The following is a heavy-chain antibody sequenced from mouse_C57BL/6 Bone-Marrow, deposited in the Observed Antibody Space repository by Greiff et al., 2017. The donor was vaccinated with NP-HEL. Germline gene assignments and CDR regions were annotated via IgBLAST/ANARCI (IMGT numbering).Heavy chain of an antibody. CDR3: TTDYG. CDR1: GFNIKDDY. D-gene: IGHD1-1*01. V-gene: IGHV14-4*01. CDR2: IDPENGDT. Sequence: EVQRVESGAELVRPGASVKLTCTASGFNIKDDYMHWVKQRPEQGLEWIGWIDPENGDTEYASKFQGKATITADTSSNTAYLQLSSLTSEDTAVYYCTTDYGGGTGTTVTVSS. J-gene: IGHJ1*03.